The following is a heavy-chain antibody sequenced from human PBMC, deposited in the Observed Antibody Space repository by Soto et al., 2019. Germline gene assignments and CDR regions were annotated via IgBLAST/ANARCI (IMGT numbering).Heavy chain of an antibody. CDR1: GFTFTNAW. V-gene: IGHV3-74*01. D-gene: IGHD4-17*01. J-gene: IGHJ3*02. CDR3: GTVFEK. CDR2: IDNHGDGT. Sequence: EVQVGESVGGLVQPGGSRRLSGAASGFTFTNAWMHWVRQVPGEGLVWVSRIDNHGDGTSYADFVKGRFTTSRDNPKNPLSVHMARLRVEDIAICYWGTVFEKWGQGTMVTVSS.